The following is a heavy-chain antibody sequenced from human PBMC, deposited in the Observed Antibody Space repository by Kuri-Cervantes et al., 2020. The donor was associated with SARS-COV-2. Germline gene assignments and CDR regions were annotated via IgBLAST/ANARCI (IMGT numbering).Heavy chain of an antibody. J-gene: IGHJ2*01. Sequence: GGSLRLSCAASGFTFSSYAMSWVRQAPGKGLEWVSAISGSGGSTYYADSVKGRFTISRDNSKNTLYLQMNSLRAEDTAVYYCAKARHDYGDYANGHWYFDLWGRGTLVTVSS. CDR3: AKARHDYGDYANGHWYFDL. CDR2: ISGSGGST. V-gene: IGHV3-23*01. D-gene: IGHD4-17*01. CDR1: GFTFSSYA.